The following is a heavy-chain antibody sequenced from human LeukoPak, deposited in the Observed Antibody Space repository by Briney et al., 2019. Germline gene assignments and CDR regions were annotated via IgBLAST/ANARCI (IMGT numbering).Heavy chain of an antibody. J-gene: IGHJ4*02. V-gene: IGHV3-9*01. Sequence: PGGSLRLSCAASGFTFDDYAMHWVRQVPGKGLEWVAGISWNSDDIGYADSVKGRFTISRDNAKNSLYLQMNSVRAEDTAVYYCARTYYDFWSANGPADYWGQGTLVTVSA. CDR2: ISWNSDDI. D-gene: IGHD3-3*01. CDR1: GFTFDDYA. CDR3: ARTYYDFWSANGPADY.